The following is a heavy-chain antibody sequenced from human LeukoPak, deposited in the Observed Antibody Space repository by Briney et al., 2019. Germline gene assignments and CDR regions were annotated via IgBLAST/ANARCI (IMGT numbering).Heavy chain of an antibody. V-gene: IGHV3-66*01. Sequence: PGGSLRLSCAASGFTFSNYWMNWVRQAPGKGLEWVSVIYSGGSTYYADSVKGRFTISRDNSKNTLYLQMNSLRAEDTAVYYCARGSGDYSRYFDLWGRGTLVTVSS. D-gene: IGHD4-17*01. CDR3: ARGSGDYSRYFDL. CDR1: GFTFSNYW. J-gene: IGHJ2*01. CDR2: IYSGGST.